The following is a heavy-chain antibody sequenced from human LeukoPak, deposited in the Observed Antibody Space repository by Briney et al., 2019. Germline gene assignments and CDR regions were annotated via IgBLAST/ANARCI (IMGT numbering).Heavy chain of an antibody. D-gene: IGHD2-2*01. Sequence: GASVKVSCKASGYTFTAYYMHWVRQATGQGLEWMGWSNPNSGGTSYAQKFQGKVTMTRDTSISTAYTELSRLRSDDTAVYYCARDRVVVPAAFDSWGQGTLVTVSS. CDR2: SNPNSGGT. CDR3: ARDRVVVPAAFDS. J-gene: IGHJ5*01. V-gene: IGHV1-2*02. CDR1: GYTFTAYY.